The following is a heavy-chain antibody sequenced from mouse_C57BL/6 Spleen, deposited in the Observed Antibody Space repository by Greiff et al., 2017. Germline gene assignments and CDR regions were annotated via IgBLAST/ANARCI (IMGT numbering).Heavy chain of an antibody. CDR1: GYTFTSYG. CDR3: ARDDGYSAWFAY. CDR2: IYPRSGNT. D-gene: IGHD2-3*01. V-gene: IGHV1-81*01. Sequence: QVQLQQSGAELARPGASVKLSCKASGYTFTSYGISWVKQRTGQGLEWIGEIYPRSGNTYYNEKFKGKATLTADKSSSTAYMELRSLTSEDSAVYFCARDDGYSAWFAYWGQGTLVTVSA. J-gene: IGHJ3*01.